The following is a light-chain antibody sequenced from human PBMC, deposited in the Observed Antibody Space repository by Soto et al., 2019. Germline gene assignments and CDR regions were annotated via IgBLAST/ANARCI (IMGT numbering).Light chain of an antibody. V-gene: IGKV1-12*01. J-gene: IGKJ1*01. Sequence: DIQMTQSPSSVSASGGDRVTITCRASQGISSCLAWYQQKPGKAPRFLIQAASMLQSGVPSRFSGSGSGTEFILSINSLQPEDIATYYCLQVSSFPRTFGQGTKVDI. CDR1: QGISSC. CDR3: LQVSSFPRT. CDR2: AAS.